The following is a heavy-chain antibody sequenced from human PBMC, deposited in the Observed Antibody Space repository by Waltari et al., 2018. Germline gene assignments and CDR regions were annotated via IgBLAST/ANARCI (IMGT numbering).Heavy chain of an antibody. V-gene: IGHV3-21*01. CDR3: ARDLSLPHAFDI. Sequence: EVQLVESGGGLVKPGGSLRLSCAASGFTFSSYSMNWVRQAPGKGLEWVSSISSSSSYIYYADSVKGRFTISRDNAKNSLYLQMNSLRAEDTAVYYCARDLSLPHAFDIWGQGTMVTVSS. CDR2: ISSSSSYI. J-gene: IGHJ3*02. CDR1: GFTFSSYS.